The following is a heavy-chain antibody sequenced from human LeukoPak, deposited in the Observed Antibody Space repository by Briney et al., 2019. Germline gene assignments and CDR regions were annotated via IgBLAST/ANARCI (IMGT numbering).Heavy chain of an antibody. CDR2: ISSSGSTK. CDR3: ARAFATSRGY. CDR1: GFTFSSYE. D-gene: IGHD3-3*01. V-gene: IGHV3-48*03. J-gene: IGHJ4*02. Sequence: GGSLRLSCAASGFTFSSYEMNWVRQAPGKGLEWLSYISSSGSTKYYADSVKGRFTISRDNAKNSLYLQMNSLRAEDTAVYYCARAFATSRGYWGQGTLVTVSS.